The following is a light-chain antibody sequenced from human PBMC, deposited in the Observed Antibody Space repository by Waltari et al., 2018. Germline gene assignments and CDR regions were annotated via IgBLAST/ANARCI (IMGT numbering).Light chain of an antibody. J-gene: IGKJ5*01. Sequence: EIVLTQSPATLSLSPGDRATLSCRASQSVSSYLAWYQQKPGQAPRLLIYDASNRATGIPARFSGSGSGTDFTLTISSLEPEDFAVYYCQQRSDWPCTFGQGTRLEIK. CDR1: QSVSSY. CDR2: DAS. CDR3: QQRSDWPCT. V-gene: IGKV3-11*01.